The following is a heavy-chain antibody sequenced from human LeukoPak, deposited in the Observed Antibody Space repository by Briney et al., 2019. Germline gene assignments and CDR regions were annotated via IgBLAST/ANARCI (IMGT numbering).Heavy chain of an antibody. V-gene: IGHV3-74*01. Sequence: GSLRLSCAASGFTLSSYWMHWVRQAPGKGLVWVSRINSDGSSTSYADSVKGRFTISRDNAKKTLYLQMNSLRAEDTAVYYCAREGYCSSTSCYDAFDIWGQGTMVTVSS. J-gene: IGHJ3*02. CDR2: INSDGSST. D-gene: IGHD2-2*01. CDR3: AREGYCSSTSCYDAFDI. CDR1: GFTLSSYW.